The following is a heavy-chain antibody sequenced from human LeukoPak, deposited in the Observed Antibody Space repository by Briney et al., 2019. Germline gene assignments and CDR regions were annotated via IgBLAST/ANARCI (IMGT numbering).Heavy chain of an antibody. J-gene: IGHJ4*02. D-gene: IGHD6-19*01. CDR3: AVQVAGKVY. V-gene: IGHV3-74*01. CDR1: GFTFSSNS. Sequence: GGSLRLSCVASGFTFSSNSMHWVRQAPGKGLVWVSRINNDGSSTSYADSVKGRFTFSRDNAKHTLYLQMNSLRAEDTAVYYCAVQVAGKVYWGQGTLVTVSS. CDR2: INNDGSST.